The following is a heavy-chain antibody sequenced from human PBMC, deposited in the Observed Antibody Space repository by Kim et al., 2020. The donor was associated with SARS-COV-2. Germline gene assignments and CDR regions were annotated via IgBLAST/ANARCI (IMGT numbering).Heavy chain of an antibody. J-gene: IGHJ5*02. V-gene: IGHV4-34*01. Sequence: SETLSLTCAVYGGSFSGYYWSWIRQPPGKGLEWIGEINHSGSTNYNPSLKSRVTISVDTSKNQFSLKLSSVTAADTAVYYCARPNYEYTMPMSWFDPWG. CDR2: INHSGST. D-gene: IGHD3-16*01. CDR1: GGSFSGYY. CDR3: ARPNYEYTMPMSWFDP.